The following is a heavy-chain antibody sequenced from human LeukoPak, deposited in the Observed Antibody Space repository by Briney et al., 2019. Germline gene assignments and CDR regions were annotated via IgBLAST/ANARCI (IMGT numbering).Heavy chain of an antibody. CDR1: GYTFTSYD. V-gene: IGHV1-8*01. Sequence: GASVTVSCKASGYTFTSYDVNWVRQATGQGLEWMGWMNPNSGNTGLAQKFQGRVTLTRDTSLSTAYMELSNLRSDDTAVYYCARDEVVAAPNYFGMVVWGQGTTVSVSS. J-gene: IGHJ6*02. D-gene: IGHD2-15*01. CDR2: MNPNSGNT. CDR3: ARDEVVAAPNYFGMVV.